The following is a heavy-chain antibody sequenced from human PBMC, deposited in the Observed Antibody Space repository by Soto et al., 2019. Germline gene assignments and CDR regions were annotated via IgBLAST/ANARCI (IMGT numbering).Heavy chain of an antibody. Sequence: SGPTLVNPTETLTLTCTVSGFSLSNARMGVSWIRQPPGKALEWLAHIFSNDEKSYSTSLKSRLTISKDTSKSQVVLTMTNMDPVDTATYYCARIWGYSSSWSSYYYGMDVWGQGTTVTVSS. CDR2: IFSNDEK. V-gene: IGHV2-26*01. CDR3: ARIWGYSSSWSSYYYGMDV. D-gene: IGHD6-13*01. J-gene: IGHJ6*02. CDR1: GFSLSNARMG.